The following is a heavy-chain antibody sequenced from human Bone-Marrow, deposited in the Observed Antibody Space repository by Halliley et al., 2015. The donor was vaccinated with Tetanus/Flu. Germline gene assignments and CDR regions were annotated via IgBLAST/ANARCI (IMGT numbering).Heavy chain of an antibody. CDR2: ISGSGVTT. D-gene: IGHD1-1*01. Sequence: AVSGFTFDNYAMNWVRQAPGKGLEWVSTISGSGVTTYYADSVKGRFTISRDNSKSTLYLQMNSLRADDTAVYYCAKDDDLNWGQGTLVTVSS. V-gene: IGHV3-23*01. CDR3: AKDDDLN. J-gene: IGHJ1*01. CDR1: GFTFDNYA.